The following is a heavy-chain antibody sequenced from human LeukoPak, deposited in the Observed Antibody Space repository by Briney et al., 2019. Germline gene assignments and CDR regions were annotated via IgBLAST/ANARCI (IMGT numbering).Heavy chain of an antibody. CDR1: GLTFSKAW. V-gene: IGHV3-15*07. CDR3: TTDDPINRS. CDR2: IKSKTDGGTT. Sequence: GGSLRLSCAASGLTFSKAWMYWVRQAPGKGLEWVGRIKSKTDGGTTDYAAPVKGRFTVSRDDSKNTLYLQLNSLKTEDTAMYYCTTDDPINRSWGQGTLVTVSS. J-gene: IGHJ4*02.